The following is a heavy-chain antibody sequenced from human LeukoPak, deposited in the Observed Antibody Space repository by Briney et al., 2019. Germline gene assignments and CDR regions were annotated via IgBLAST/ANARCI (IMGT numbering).Heavy chain of an antibody. V-gene: IGHV1-8*03. CDR1: GYTFTSYD. CDR3: ARGSGTSYDFWSGYSGAYNWFDP. J-gene: IGHJ5*02. CDR2: MNPNSGNT. D-gene: IGHD3-3*01. Sequence: ASVKVSCKASGYTFTSYDINWVRQATGQGLEWMGWMNPNSGNTGYAQKFQGRVTITRNTSISTAYMELSSLRSEDTAVYYCARGSGTSYDFWSGYSGAYNWFDPWGQGTLVTVSS.